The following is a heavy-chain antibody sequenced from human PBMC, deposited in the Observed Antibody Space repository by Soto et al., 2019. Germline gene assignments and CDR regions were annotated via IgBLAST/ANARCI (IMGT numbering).Heavy chain of an antibody. CDR3: ARERGVLSEAFDT. D-gene: IGHD3-10*01. Sequence: LSQTLSLTCAISGDSVSSNSAAWNWLRQSPSRGLEWLGRTYYRSKWYNHYVVSLKSRITINPDTSKNQFSLQLNSVTPEDTAVYYCARERGVLSEAFDTWGQGTVVTVSS. J-gene: IGHJ3*02. CDR1: GDSVSSNSAA. CDR2: TYYRSKWYN. V-gene: IGHV6-1*01.